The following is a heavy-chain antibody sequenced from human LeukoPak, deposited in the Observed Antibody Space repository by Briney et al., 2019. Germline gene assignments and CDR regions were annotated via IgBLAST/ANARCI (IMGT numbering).Heavy chain of an antibody. CDR3: ARGCGRASCPYFFDS. CDR2: IWYDGSNK. V-gene: IGHV3-33*01. J-gene: IGHJ4*01. D-gene: IGHD2-2*01. Sequence: GRSLRLSCAASGFTFSSYGMHWARQAPGKGLEWVAVIWYDGSNKYYADSVKGRFTISRDNSKNTLYLQMNSLRAEDTAVYYCARGCGRASCPYFFDSWGHGSLVSVSS. CDR1: GFTFSSYG.